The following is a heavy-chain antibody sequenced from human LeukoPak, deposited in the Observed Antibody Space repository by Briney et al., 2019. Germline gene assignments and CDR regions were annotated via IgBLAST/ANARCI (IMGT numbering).Heavy chain of an antibody. CDR2: INPNSGGT. Sequence: HRASVKVSCKASGYTFTGYYMHWVRQAPGQGLEWMGWINPNSGGTNYAQKFQGRVTMTRDTSISTAYMELSRLRSDDTAVYYCARVPYSSSGFLFDYWGQGTLVTVSS. V-gene: IGHV1-2*02. CDR1: GYTFTGYY. CDR3: ARVPYSSSGFLFDY. J-gene: IGHJ4*02. D-gene: IGHD6-13*01.